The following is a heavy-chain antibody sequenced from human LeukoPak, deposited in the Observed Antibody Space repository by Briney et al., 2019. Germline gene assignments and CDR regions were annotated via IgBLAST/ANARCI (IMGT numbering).Heavy chain of an antibody. CDR2: INHSGST. D-gene: IGHD6-13*01. Sequence: SETLSLTCAVYGGSFSGYCWSWIRQPPGKGLEWIGEINHSGSTNYNPSLKSRVTISVDTSKNQFSLKLSSVTAADTAVYYCARVGIAAAGPGFDPWGQGTLVTVSS. CDR1: GGSFSGYC. V-gene: IGHV4-34*01. CDR3: ARVGIAAAGPGFDP. J-gene: IGHJ5*02.